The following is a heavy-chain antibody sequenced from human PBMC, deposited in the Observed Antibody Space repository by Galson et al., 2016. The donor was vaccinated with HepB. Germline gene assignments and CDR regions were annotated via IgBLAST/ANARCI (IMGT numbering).Heavy chain of an antibody. CDR3: AKGSDAYNDVSDY. D-gene: IGHD5-24*01. Sequence: SLRLSCAASGFIFSSYWMSWVRQAPGKGLEWVANINQDGSEKYSVDSVKGRFTISRDNARNSLYLQMNSLRGEDTAMYYCAKGSDAYNDVSDYWGQGTQVTVSS. CDR1: GFIFSSYW. CDR2: INQDGSEK. V-gene: IGHV3-7*01. J-gene: IGHJ4*02.